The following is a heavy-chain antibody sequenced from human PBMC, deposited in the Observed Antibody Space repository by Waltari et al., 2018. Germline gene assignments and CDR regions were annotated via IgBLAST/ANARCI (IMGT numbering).Heavy chain of an antibody. CDR1: GLTFRTYA. CDR3: ARVGGGNYDDSGSASRFDY. CDR2: ISTSGAST. J-gene: IGHJ4*02. V-gene: IGHV3-23*04. D-gene: IGHD3-22*01. Sequence: EIQLVESGGGLIQPGGSLRLSCAASGLTFRTYAMSWVRTAPGKGLEWVSAISTSGASTYYAASVKGRFTISRDNSKNTLHLQMNSLRADDTAVYYCARVGGGNYDDSGSASRFDYWGQGTLVTVSS.